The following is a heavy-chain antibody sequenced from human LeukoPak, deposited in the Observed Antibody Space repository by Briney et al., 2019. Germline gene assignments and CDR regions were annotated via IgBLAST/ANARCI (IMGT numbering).Heavy chain of an antibody. CDR3: ARVGASYGALDY. Sequence: GGSLRLSCAASGVTFSTFEVNWVRQAPGKGLEWVSFISSGASTIFYADSVKGRFTISRDNARNSLYLQMNSLRSEDTAIYYCARVGASYGALDYWGQGALVTVSS. CDR2: ISSGASTI. D-gene: IGHD1-26*01. CDR1: GVTFSTFE. J-gene: IGHJ4*02. V-gene: IGHV3-48*03.